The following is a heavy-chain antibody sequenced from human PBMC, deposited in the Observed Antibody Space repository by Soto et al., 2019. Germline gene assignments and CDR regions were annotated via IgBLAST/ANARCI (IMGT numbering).Heavy chain of an antibody. Sequence: EVQLVESGGGLVRPGGSLRLSCAASGFTFRDYWMSWVRQAPGKGLEWVATINQVGSERYYVDSVRGRFTVSRDNAKNAVTLQMNSLRAEDTALYYCARDHMCTSTTCYANGFDPWGQGTQVAVSS. V-gene: IGHV3-7*03. D-gene: IGHD2-2*01. J-gene: IGHJ5*02. CDR3: ARDHMCTSTTCYANGFDP. CDR1: GFTFRDYW. CDR2: INQVGSER.